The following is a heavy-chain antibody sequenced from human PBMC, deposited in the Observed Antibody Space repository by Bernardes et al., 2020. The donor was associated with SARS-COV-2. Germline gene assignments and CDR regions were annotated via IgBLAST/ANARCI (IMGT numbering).Heavy chain of an antibody. V-gene: IGHV4-59*08. CDR2: INYSGST. D-gene: IGHD3-3*01. CDR1: GGTISSYY. J-gene: IGHJ5*02. Sequence: WASLRLTCTVSGGTISSYYWSWIRQPPGKGLEWIGYINYSGSTKYSPSHKSRVTTIADTSKNQILLKLSTVTAADTTVYFCARQRADYDFWSGYYRRGNWFDPWGQGTLFTVSS. CDR3: ARQRADYDFWSGYYRRGNWFDP.